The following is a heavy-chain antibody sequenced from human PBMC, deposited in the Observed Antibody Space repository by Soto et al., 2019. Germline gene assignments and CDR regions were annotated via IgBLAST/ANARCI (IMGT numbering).Heavy chain of an antibody. J-gene: IGHJ4*02. Sequence: PSETLSLTCTVSGGPISSGGYYWSWIRQHPGKGLEWIGYIYYSGSTYYNPSLKSRVTISVDTSKNQFSLKLSSVTAADTAVYYCARGSDYYDSSGYYDYWGQGTLVTVSS. CDR3: ARGSDYYDSSGYYDY. D-gene: IGHD3-22*01. V-gene: IGHV4-31*03. CDR2: IYYSGST. CDR1: GGPISSGGYY.